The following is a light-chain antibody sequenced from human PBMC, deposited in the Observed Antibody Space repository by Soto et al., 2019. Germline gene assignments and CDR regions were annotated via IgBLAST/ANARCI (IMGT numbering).Light chain of an antibody. V-gene: IGKV3-20*01. CDR3: QQYGSSPPYT. CDR1: QSVSSSY. CDR2: GAS. J-gene: IGKJ2*01. Sequence: EIVLTQSPGTLSLSPGARATLSCRASQSVSSSYLAWYQQKPGQAPRLLIYGASSRATGIPDRFSGSGSGTDFTLTSSRLEPEDFAVYYCQQYGSSPPYTVGQGTKLEIK.